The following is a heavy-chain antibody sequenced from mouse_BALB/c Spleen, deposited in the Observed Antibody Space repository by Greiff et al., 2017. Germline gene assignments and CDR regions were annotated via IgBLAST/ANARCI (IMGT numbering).Heavy chain of an antibody. CDR1: GFTFSSYA. J-gene: IGHJ2*01. Sequence: EVQRVESGGGLVKPGGSLKLSCAASGFTFSSYAMSWVRQTPEKRLEWVASISSGGSTYYPDSVKGRFTISRDNARNILYLQMSSLRSEDTAMYYCVYGSPFYYWGQGTTLTVSS. V-gene: IGHV5-6-5*01. D-gene: IGHD1-1*01. CDR2: ISSGGST. CDR3: VYGSPFYY.